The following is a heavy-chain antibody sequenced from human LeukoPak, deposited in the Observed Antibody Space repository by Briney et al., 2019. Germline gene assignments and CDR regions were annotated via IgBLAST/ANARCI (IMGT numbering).Heavy chain of an antibody. CDR2: ISGSGGST. Sequence: GGSLRPSCAASGFTFSSYAMSWVRQAPGNWLEWVSAISGSGGSTYYADSVEGRFTISRDNSKNTLYLQMNSLRAEDTAVYYCAKEGVGATSDFDYWGQGTLVTVSS. V-gene: IGHV3-23*01. CDR3: AKEGVGATSDFDY. D-gene: IGHD1-26*01. J-gene: IGHJ4*02. CDR1: GFTFSSYA.